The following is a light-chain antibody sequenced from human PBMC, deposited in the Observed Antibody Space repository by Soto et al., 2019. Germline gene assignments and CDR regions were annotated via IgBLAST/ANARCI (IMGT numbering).Light chain of an antibody. CDR3: QQHDSCPRT. Sequence: AIQLTQSPSSLSASVGDRVTITCRASQDISNTLAWYQRKPGKAPKVLIYGVFTLESGVPSRFSGSRSGTDFTLTISSLQPEDFASYYCQQHDSCPRTFGQGTKLELK. CDR2: GVF. J-gene: IGKJ2*01. CDR1: QDISNT. V-gene: IGKV1-13*02.